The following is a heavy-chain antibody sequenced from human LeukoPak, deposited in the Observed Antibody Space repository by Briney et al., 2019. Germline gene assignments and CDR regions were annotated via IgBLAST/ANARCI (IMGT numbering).Heavy chain of an antibody. CDR2: IYHSGST. CDR3: ARIGYYDSSGYPDY. CDR1: GYSISSGYY. V-gene: IGHV4-38-2*01. J-gene: IGHJ4*02. D-gene: IGHD3-22*01. Sequence: SETLSLTCAVSGYSISSGYYWGWIRQPPGKGLEWIGSIYHSGSTYYNPSLKSRVTISVDTFKNQFSLKLSSVTAADTAVYYCARIGYYDSSGYPDYWGQGTLVTVSS.